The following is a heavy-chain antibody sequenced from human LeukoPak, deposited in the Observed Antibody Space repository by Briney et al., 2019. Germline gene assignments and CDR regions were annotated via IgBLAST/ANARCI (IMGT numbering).Heavy chain of an antibody. D-gene: IGHD2-2*01. CDR2: INPNSGGT. CDR1: GYTFTGYY. J-gene: IGHJ5*02. CDR3: ARGPSTSPNWPTDWFDP. Sequence: ASVKVSCKASGYTFTGYYIHWVRQAPGQGLEWMGWINPNSGGTNYAQKFQGRVTMTRDTSISTAYMELSRLRSDDTAVYYCARGPSTSPNWPTDWFDPWGQGTLVTVSS. V-gene: IGHV1-2*02.